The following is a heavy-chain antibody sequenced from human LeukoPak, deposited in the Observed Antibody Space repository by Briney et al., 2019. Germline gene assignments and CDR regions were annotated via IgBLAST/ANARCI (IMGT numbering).Heavy chain of an antibody. V-gene: IGHV3-7*01. Sequence: GGSLRLSCAASGFTFSSYWMSWVRQAPGKGLEWVANIKQDGSEKYYVDSVKGRFTISRDNAKNSLYLQMNSLRAEDTAVYYCARIDPSSPGIAVAGLFDYWGQGTLVTVSS. D-gene: IGHD6-19*01. CDR3: ARIDPSSPGIAVAGLFDY. CDR1: GFTFSSYW. CDR2: IKQDGSEK. J-gene: IGHJ4*02.